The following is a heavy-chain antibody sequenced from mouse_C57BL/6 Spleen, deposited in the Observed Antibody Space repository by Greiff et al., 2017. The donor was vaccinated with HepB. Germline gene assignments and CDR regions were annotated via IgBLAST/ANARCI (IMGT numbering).Heavy chain of an antibody. D-gene: IGHD1-1*01. Sequence: QVQLQQSGPELVKPGASVKISCKASGYAFSSSWMHWVKQRPGKGLEWIGRIYPGDGDTNYTAKFQGKATLTADKSSSTAYMQLSSLTSEDTAVYFCATHYYVSSPWFAYWGQGTLVTVSA. J-gene: IGHJ3*01. CDR1: GYAFSSSW. CDR3: ATHYYVSSPWFAY. CDR2: IYPGDGDT. V-gene: IGHV1-82*01.